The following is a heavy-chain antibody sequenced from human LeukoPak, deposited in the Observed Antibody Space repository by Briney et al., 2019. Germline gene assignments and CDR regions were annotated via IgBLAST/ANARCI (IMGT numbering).Heavy chain of an antibody. Sequence: GGSLRLSCAASGFTFSSYSMNWVRQAPGKGLEWVSYISSSSSTIYYADSVKGRFTISRDNAKNSLYLQMNSLRAEDTAVYYCARDYYGSALTRAYFDYWGQGTLVTVSS. CDR3: ARDYYGSALTRAYFDY. J-gene: IGHJ4*02. V-gene: IGHV3-48*01. D-gene: IGHD3-10*01. CDR1: GFTFSSYS. CDR2: ISSSSSTI.